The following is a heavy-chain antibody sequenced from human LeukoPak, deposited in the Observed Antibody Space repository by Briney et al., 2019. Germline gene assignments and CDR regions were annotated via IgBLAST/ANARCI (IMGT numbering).Heavy chain of an antibody. D-gene: IGHD6-19*01. V-gene: IGHV3-30*03. CDR2: ISQDGSNK. CDR3: ARRSSSGWYPDYYYYYMDV. J-gene: IGHJ6*03. CDR1: GFSFSSYG. Sequence: GGSLRLSCAASGFSFSSYGMHWVRQAPGKGLEWVALISQDGSNKYHADSVKGRFTISRDNSKNTLYLKMNSLRGEDTAVYYCARRSSSGWYPDYYYYYMDVWGKGTTVTISS.